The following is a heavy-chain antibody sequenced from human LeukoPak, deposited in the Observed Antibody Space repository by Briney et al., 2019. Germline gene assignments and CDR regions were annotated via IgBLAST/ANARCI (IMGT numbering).Heavy chain of an antibody. D-gene: IGHD5-24*01. V-gene: IGHV3-53*01. CDR1: GFTVSSNY. J-gene: IGHJ4*02. CDR3: ARVEMATIAYYDY. CDR2: IYSGGST. Sequence: PGGSLRLSCAASGFTVSSNYMSWVRQAPGKGLEWVSVIYSGGSTYYADSVKGRFTISRDNSKNTLYLQMNSLRAEDTAVYYCARVEMATIAYYDYWGQGTLVTASS.